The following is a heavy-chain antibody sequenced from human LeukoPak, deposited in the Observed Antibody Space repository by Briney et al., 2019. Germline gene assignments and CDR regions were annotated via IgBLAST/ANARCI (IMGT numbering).Heavy chain of an antibody. CDR3: ARFPGLRFRGGYFDY. CDR1: GGSISSGDYY. D-gene: IGHD5-12*01. V-gene: IGHV4-30-4*01. J-gene: IGHJ4*02. CDR2: IYYSGST. Sequence: TLSLTCTVSGGSISSGDYYWSWIRQPRGKGLEWIGYIYYSGSTYYNPSLKIRLTISVDTSTTQFSLKLSSVTAADTAVYYCARFPGLRFRGGYFDYWGQGTLVTVSS.